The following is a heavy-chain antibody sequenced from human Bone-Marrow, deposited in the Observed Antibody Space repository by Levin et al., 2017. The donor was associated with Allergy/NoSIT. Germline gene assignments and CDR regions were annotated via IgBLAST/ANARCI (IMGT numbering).Heavy chain of an antibody. Sequence: KPGGSLRLSCKASGGTFSSYVISWVRQVPGQGLEWMGGIIPVFGTARYAQKFQGRVTITADESTSTAYMELSSLRSEDTAVYYCARFNVGPLYYYYGMDVWGQGTTVTVSS. V-gene: IGHV1-69*01. CDR3: ARFNVGPLYYYYGMDV. CDR2: IIPVFGTA. D-gene: IGHD1-26*01. J-gene: IGHJ6*02. CDR1: GGTFSSYV.